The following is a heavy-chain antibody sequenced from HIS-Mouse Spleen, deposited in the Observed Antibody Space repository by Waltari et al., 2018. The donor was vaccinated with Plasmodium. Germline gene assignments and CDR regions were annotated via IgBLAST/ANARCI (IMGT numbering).Heavy chain of an antibody. CDR2: CYGGGSE. CDR3: ARGMKSSSSAFDI. J-gene: IGHJ3*02. CDR1: GFTVSSNY. D-gene: IGHD6-6*01. V-gene: IGHV3-53*01. Sequence: EVQLVESGGGLIQPGGSLRLSCAASGFTVSSNYMSWVRQAQGKGLEWVSVCYGGGSEYDADSVKCRFTISRDNSKNTLYLQMNSLGDEDTAVYYCARGMKSSSSAFDIWGQGTMVTVSS.